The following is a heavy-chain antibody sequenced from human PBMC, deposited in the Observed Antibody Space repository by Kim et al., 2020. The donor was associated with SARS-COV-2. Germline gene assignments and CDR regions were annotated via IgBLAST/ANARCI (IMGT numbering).Heavy chain of an antibody. CDR3: VRDALGITPLDS. V-gene: IGHV3-74*01. D-gene: IGHD2-15*01. J-gene: IGHJ4*02. Sequence: GGSLRLSCEASGFTFSRHWMHWVRQGPGKGLEWVSRITEDGSSATYADFVKGRFIISRDNANSAVYLQMNSLGVEDTAVYFCVRDALGITPLDSWGQGTLVTVSS. CDR2: ITEDGSSA. CDR1: GFTFSRHW.